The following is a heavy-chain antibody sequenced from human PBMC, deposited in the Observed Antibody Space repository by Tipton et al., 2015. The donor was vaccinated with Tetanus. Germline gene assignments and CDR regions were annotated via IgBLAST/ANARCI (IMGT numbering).Heavy chain of an antibody. CDR1: GFTFSKKA. V-gene: IGHV3-23*01. CDR2: ISGGGDNT. J-gene: IGHJ6*02. CDR3: AKFNGESYYYYGMDV. Sequence: SLRLSCAVSGFTFSKKAMAWVRQAPGRGLEWVSGISGGGDNTHYADSVKGRFTISRDNSKNTLYLQMNSLRAEDTAVYYCAKFNGESYYYYGMDVWGQGTTVTVSS.